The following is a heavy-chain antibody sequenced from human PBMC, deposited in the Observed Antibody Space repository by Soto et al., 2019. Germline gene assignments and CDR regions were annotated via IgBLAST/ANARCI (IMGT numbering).Heavy chain of an antibody. Sequence: GGSLRLSCSASGFTFSDYAMHWGRQAPGKGLEYVSAISNNGGGTYYADSVKGRFTISRDNFKNIVYLQMSSLRAEDAAVYYCARDEWELPNYFDYWGQGTLVTVS. J-gene: IGHJ4*02. CDR3: ARDEWELPNYFDY. D-gene: IGHD1-26*01. V-gene: IGHV3-64D*06. CDR1: GFTFSDYA. CDR2: ISNNGGGT.